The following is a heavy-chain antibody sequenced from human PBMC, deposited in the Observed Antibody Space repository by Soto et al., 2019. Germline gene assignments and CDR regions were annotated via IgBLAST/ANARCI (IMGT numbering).Heavy chain of an antibody. Sequence: QVQLVESGGGVVQPGRSLRLSCAASGFTFSTYGMHWVRQAPGKGLEWVAVISYDGSITHYADSLKGRFTISRDNSKNPLFLKIYSRSAEDTAVYYWAKDLFMPPDVPALHDYWGQGPLVTVPS. CDR1: GFTFSTYG. CDR3: AKDLFMPPDVPALHDY. D-gene: IGHD2-2*01. CDR2: ISYDGSIT. V-gene: IGHV3-30*18. J-gene: IGHJ4*02.